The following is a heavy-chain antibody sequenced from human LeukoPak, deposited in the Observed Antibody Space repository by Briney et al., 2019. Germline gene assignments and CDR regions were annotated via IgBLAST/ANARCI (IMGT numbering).Heavy chain of an antibody. V-gene: IGHV4-39*01. J-gene: IGHJ4*02. CDR2: IYYSGST. CDR3: ARRGGSGWDTFDY. D-gene: IGHD6-19*01. Sequence: ASETLSLTCTVSGGSISSSSYYWGWIRQPPGKGLEWIGSIYYSGSTYYNPSLKSRVTISVDTSKNQFSLKLSSVTAADTAVYYCARRGGSGWDTFDYWGQGTLVTVSS. CDR1: GGSISSSSYY.